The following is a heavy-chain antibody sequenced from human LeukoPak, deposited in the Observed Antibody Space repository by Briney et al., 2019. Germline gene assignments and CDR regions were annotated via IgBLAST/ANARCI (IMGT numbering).Heavy chain of an antibody. Sequence: SETLSLTCTVSGDSIRNSNYYWGWIRQPPGKGLEWVGSIYYSGNTYYNPSLKSRVTISLDTSTNQFSLKLSSVTAADTAVYYCAKDLGGSSDYWGQGTLVTVSS. CDR1: GDSIRNSNYY. V-gene: IGHV4-39*07. J-gene: IGHJ4*02. D-gene: IGHD2-15*01. CDR2: IYYSGNT. CDR3: AKDLGGSSDY.